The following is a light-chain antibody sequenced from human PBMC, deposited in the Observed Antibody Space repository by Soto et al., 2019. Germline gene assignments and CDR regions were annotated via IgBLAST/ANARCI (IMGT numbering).Light chain of an antibody. CDR3: AAWDDSLNGQV. CDR1: SYNLGNNA. V-gene: IGLV1-36*01. Sequence: LTQPPSVSGAPRRMVTIACSGSSYNLGNNAVNLYQQLPGKAPKLLIYYDDLLPSGVSDRFSGSKSGTSASLAISGLQSEDEADYYCAAWDDSLNGQVFGTGT. CDR2: YDD. J-gene: IGLJ1*01.